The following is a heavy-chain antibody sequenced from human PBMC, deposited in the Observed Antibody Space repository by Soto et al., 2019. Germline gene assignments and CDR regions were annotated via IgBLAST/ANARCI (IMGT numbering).Heavy chain of an antibody. CDR2: ISGSGGST. Sequence: GGSLRLSCAASGFTFSSYAMSWVRQAPGKGLEWVSAISGSGGSTYYADSVKGRFTISRDNSKNTLYLQMNSLRAEDTAVYYCAKDHGGYSYGLGPHRSTYYFDYWGQGTLVTVSS. J-gene: IGHJ4*02. D-gene: IGHD5-18*01. V-gene: IGHV3-23*01. CDR3: AKDHGGYSYGLGPHRSTYYFDY. CDR1: GFTFSSYA.